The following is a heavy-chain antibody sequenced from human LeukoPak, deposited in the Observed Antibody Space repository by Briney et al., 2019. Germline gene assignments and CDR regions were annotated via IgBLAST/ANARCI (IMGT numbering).Heavy chain of an antibody. D-gene: IGHD3-10*01. CDR2: MNPNSRNT. CDR1: VYTFTNYD. Sequence: GASVTDSFMASVYTFTNYDINWVRPAPGQGGEWMGWMNPNSRNTGYAQKLQGRVTFTRDTSISTAYMELSSLRSDDTAVYYCARGLGSFGPVPGADYWGQGTLVTVSS. CDR3: ARGLGSFGPVPGADY. V-gene: IGHV1-8*03. J-gene: IGHJ4*02.